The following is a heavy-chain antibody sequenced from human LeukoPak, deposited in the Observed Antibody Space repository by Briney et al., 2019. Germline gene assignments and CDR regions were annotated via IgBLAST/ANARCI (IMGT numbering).Heavy chain of an antibody. D-gene: IGHD3-9*01. CDR3: ATDISTHYFGS. CDR1: GISFRSYG. Sequence: PGGSLRLSCAASGISFRSYGMHWVRQAPGKGLEWVTFIWYDASNKYYAESVEGRFTISRDNSRNTVFLQMNSLRAEDTAIYYCATDISTHYFGSWGQGTLVTVSS. J-gene: IGHJ4*02. V-gene: IGHV3-30*02. CDR2: IWYDASNK.